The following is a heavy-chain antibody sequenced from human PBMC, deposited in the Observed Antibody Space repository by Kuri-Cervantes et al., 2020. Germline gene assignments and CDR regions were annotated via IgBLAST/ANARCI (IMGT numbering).Heavy chain of an antibody. J-gene: IGHJ4*02. Sequence: SLKISCAASGFTFDDYAMHWVRQAPGKGLEWVSGISWNSGSIGYADSVKGRFTISRDNAKNSLYLQMNSLRAEDTALYYCAKQIVGATPLDYWGQGTLVTVSS. CDR1: GFTFDDYA. CDR2: ISWNSGSI. D-gene: IGHD1-26*01. CDR3: AKQIVGATPLDY. V-gene: IGHV3-9*01.